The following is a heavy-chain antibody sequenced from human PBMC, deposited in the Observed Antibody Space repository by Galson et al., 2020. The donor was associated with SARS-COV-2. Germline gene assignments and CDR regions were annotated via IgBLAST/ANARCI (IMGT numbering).Heavy chain of an antibody. CDR3: ARAAPIVEYSSSSLD. Sequence: GGSLRLSCAASGFTFSSYSMNWVRQAPGKGLEWVSSISSSSSYIYYADSVKGRFTISRDNAKNSLYLQMNSLRAEDTAVYYCARAAPIVEYSSSSLDWGQGTLVTVSS. J-gene: IGHJ4*02. D-gene: IGHD6-6*01. V-gene: IGHV3-21*01. CDR2: ISSSSSYI. CDR1: GFTFSSYS.